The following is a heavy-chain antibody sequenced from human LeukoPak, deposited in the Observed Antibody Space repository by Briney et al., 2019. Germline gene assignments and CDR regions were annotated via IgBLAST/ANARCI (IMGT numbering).Heavy chain of an antibody. J-gene: IGHJ4*02. CDR1: GGSISSGGYY. D-gene: IGHD3-16*01. Sequence: PSETLSLTCTVSGGSISSGGYYWSWLRQHPGKGLEWIGYIYYSGSTYYNPSLKSRVTISVDTSKNQFSLKLSSVTAADTAVYYCARDGWSGGATDYWGQGTLVTVSS. CDR2: IYYSGST. V-gene: IGHV4-31*03. CDR3: ARDGWSGGATDY.